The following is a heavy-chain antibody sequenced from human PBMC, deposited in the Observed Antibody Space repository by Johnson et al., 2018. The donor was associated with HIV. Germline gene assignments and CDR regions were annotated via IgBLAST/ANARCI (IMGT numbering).Heavy chain of an antibody. D-gene: IGHD3-3*01. Sequence: QVQLVESGGGVVQPGRSLRLSSAASGFTFSSYAMHWVRQAPGKGLEWVAVISYDGSNKYYADSVKGRFTISRDNSKNTLYLQMNSLKSEDTAVYYCATERQFLEWLPSHRALDIWGQGTMVTVSS. CDR2: ISYDGSNK. J-gene: IGHJ3*02. CDR1: GFTFSSYA. V-gene: IGHV3-30-3*01. CDR3: ATERQFLEWLPSHRALDI.